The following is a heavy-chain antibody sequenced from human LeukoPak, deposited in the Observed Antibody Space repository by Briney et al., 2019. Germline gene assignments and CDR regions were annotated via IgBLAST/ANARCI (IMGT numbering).Heavy chain of an antibody. V-gene: IGHV4-30-2*01. CDR3: AREIGGSGSFDY. D-gene: IGHD3-10*01. CDR2: IYHSGST. Sequence: ALSLTRAVSGGSISSGGYSWSWIRQPPREGLGWVGYIYHSGSTYYNPSLKSRVTISVDRSKNQFSLKLSSVTAADTAVYYCAREIGGSGSFDYWGQGTLVTVSS. J-gene: IGHJ4*02. CDR1: GGSISSGGYS.